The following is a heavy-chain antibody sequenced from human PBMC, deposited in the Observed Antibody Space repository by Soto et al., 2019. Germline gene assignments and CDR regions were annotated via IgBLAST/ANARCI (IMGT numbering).Heavy chain of an antibody. Sequence: GGALRLYCAALGFRFRRYSMILVLQAPGKGLEWVSSISSTSTYIFYADSEKGRFTISKDNAKNSLYLQMNSLRAEDTAVYYCAGVAVGNTYLFDYWGQGTLVTVSS. CDR2: ISSTSTYI. V-gene: IGHV3-21*01. D-gene: IGHD1-26*01. CDR3: AGVAVGNTYLFDY. J-gene: IGHJ4*02. CDR1: GFRFRRYS.